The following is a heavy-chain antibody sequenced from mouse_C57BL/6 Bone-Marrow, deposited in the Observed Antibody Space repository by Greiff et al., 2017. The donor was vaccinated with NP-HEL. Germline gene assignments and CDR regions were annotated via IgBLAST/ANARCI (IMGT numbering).Heavy chain of an antibody. CDR3: ARIYYGSSPSAWFAY. V-gene: IGHV1-59*01. CDR1: GYTFTSYW. CDR2: IDPSDSYT. D-gene: IGHD1-1*01. J-gene: IGHJ3*01. Sequence: QVQLQQSGAELVRPGTSVKLSCKASGYTFTSYWMHWVKQRPGQGLEWIGVIDPSDSYTNYNQKFKGKATLTVDTSSSTAYMQLSSLTSEDSAVYYCARIYYGSSPSAWFAYWGQGTLVTVSA.